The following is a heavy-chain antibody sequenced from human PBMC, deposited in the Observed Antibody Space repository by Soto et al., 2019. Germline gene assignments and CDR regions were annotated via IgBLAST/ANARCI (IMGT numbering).Heavy chain of an antibody. Sequence: VKVSCQASGGTFSSYSINWVRQAPGQGLEWMGEIIPIFGTANYAQKFQGRVTITADESTSTAYMELSSLRSEDTAGYYCARDGGRHSGGIDYWGQGPLVTVS. J-gene: IGHJ4*02. CDR2: IIPIFGTA. D-gene: IGHD1-26*01. V-gene: IGHV1-69*01. CDR3: ARDGGRHSGGIDY. CDR1: GGTFSSYS.